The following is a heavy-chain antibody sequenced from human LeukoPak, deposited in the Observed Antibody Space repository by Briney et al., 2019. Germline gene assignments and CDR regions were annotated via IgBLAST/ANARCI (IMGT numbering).Heavy chain of an antibody. CDR3: ARDPRWTGSFNWFDP. J-gene: IGHJ5*02. CDR1: GYTFTSYG. Sequence: ASVKVSCKASGYTFTSYGISWVRQAPGQGLEWMGWISAYNGNTNYAQKLQGRVIMTTDTSTSTAYMELRSLRSDDTAVYYCARDPRWTGSFNWFDPWGQGTQVTVSS. V-gene: IGHV1-18*01. D-gene: IGHD3/OR15-3a*01. CDR2: ISAYNGNT.